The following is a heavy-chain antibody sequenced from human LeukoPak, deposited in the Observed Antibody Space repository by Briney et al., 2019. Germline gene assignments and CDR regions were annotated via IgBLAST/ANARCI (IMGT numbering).Heavy chain of an antibody. V-gene: IGHV4-39*07. CDR3: ARAPGTTFDY. D-gene: IGHD4-17*01. CDR1: GGSISSSAYY. Sequence: SETPSLTCTVSGGSISSSAYYWGWIRQPPGKGLEWIGIIYYSGNTHYNASLRSRVTISVDTSNNQFSLKLSSVTAADTAVYYCARAPGTTFDYWGHGNMVTVSS. CDR2: IYYSGNT. J-gene: IGHJ4*01.